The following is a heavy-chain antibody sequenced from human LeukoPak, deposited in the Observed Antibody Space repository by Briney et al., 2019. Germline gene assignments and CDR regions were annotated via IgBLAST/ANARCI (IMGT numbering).Heavy chain of an antibody. D-gene: IGHD1-1*01. CDR1: GFTFSSYS. V-gene: IGHV3-21*01. J-gene: IGHJ4*02. CDR2: ISSSSSYI. CDR3: ARDGKRNWNDVGHFDY. Sequence: PGGSLRLSCAASGFTFSSYSMNWVRQAPGKGLEWVSSISSSSSYIYYADSVKGRFTISRDNAKNSLYLQMNSLRAEDMAVYYCARDGKRNWNDVGHFDYWGQGTLVTDSS.